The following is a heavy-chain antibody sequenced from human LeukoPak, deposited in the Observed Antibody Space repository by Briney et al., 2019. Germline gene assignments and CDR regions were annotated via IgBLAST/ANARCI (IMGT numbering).Heavy chain of an antibody. Sequence: PGRSLRLSCAASGFTFSRNGMHWVRQAPGKGLEWVAVIWSDGSNKEYGDSAKGRFTISRDNSKNTLYLQMNSLRVEDTAVYYCARRQLQQNSFDIWGQGTMVTVSS. CDR2: IWSDGSNK. D-gene: IGHD6-13*01. V-gene: IGHV3-33*01. CDR3: ARRQLQQNSFDI. CDR1: GFTFSRNG. J-gene: IGHJ3*02.